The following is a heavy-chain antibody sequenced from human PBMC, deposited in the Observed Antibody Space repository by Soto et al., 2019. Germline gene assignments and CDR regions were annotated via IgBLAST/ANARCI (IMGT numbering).Heavy chain of an antibody. CDR1: GFTFSNYG. Sequence: QVQLVESGGGMIQPGRSRRLSCVASGFTFSNYGMHWVRQAPGKGLEWVAGISYDGGSADYVDSVKGRFTLSRDNSKNTLALQMISLRPEDTGVYYCAKDFDVVVVLSATRGLDVWGQGTTVTVSS. CDR3: AKDFDVVVVLSATRGLDV. D-gene: IGHD2-15*01. CDR2: ISYDGGSA. J-gene: IGHJ6*02. V-gene: IGHV3-30*18.